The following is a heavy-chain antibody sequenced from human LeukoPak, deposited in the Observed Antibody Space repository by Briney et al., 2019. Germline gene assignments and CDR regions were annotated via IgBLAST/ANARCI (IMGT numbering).Heavy chain of an antibody. CDR2: IIPIFGTA. CDR1: GGTFSSYA. CDR3: ARGLAAEDPGNNGMDV. V-gene: IGHV1-69*13. J-gene: IGHJ6*02. Sequence: ASVKVSCKASGGTFSSYAISWVRQAPGQGLEWMGGIIPIFGTANYAQKFQGRVTITADESTSTAYMELSSLRSEDTAVYYCARGLAAEDPGNNGMDVWGQGTTVTVSS. D-gene: IGHD6-13*01.